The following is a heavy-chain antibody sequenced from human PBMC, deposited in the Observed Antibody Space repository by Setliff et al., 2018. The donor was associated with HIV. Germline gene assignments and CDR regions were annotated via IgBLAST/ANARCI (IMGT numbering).Heavy chain of an antibody. CDR1: GDSITSHY. D-gene: IGHD2-2*01. Sequence: SETLSLTCNVSGDSITSHYWSWIRQPPGKGLQWIGFIHHSVTTSYNPSLKSRVTISLDTSKNQLSLKLTSVTAADTAVYYCARGGTSSNWFDPWGQGTLVTVSS. CDR2: IHHSVTT. J-gene: IGHJ5*02. CDR3: ARGGTSSNWFDP. V-gene: IGHV4-59*11.